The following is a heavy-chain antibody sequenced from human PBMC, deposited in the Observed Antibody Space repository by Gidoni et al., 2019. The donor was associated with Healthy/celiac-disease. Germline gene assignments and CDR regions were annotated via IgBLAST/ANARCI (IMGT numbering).Heavy chain of an antibody. CDR1: GYSFTSYW. J-gene: IGHJ4*02. V-gene: IGHV5-51*01. CDR2: IYPGDSDT. D-gene: IGHD2-8*01. Sequence: EVQLVQPGAEVKKPGESLKISCKGSGYSFTSYWIGWVRQMPGKGLEWMGIIYPGDSDTRYSPSFQGQVTISADKSISTAYLQWSSLKASDTAMYYCARHTFLDLIGGYFDYWGQGTLVTVSS. CDR3: ARHTFLDLIGGYFDY.